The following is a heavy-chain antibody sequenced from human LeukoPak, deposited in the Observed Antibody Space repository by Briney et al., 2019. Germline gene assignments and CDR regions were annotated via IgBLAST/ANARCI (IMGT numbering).Heavy chain of an antibody. CDR1: GFTFSNYG. CDR3: AREGSGTYYFDY. CDR2: ISYDGSNK. Sequence: GGSLRLSCAASGFTFSNYGMHWVRQAPGKGLEWVAVISYDGSNKYYADSVKGRFTISRENSKNTLYLQMNSLRAEDTAVYYCAREGSGTYYFDYWGQGTLITVSS. V-gene: IGHV3-30*19. J-gene: IGHJ4*02. D-gene: IGHD3-10*01.